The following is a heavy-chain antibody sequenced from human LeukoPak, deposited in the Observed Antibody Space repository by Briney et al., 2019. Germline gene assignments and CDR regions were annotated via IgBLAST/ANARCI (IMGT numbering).Heavy chain of an antibody. J-gene: IGHJ5*02. CDR3: ARVGSITMVRGAKGVFDP. CDR1: GGSFSGYY. V-gene: IGHV4-34*01. CDR2: INHSGST. Sequence: SETLSLTCAVYGGSFSGYYWSWIRQPPGKGLEWIGEINHSGSTNYNPSLKSRVTISVDTSKNQFSLKLSSVTAADTAVYYCARVGSITMVRGAKGVFDPWGQGTLVTVSS. D-gene: IGHD3-10*01.